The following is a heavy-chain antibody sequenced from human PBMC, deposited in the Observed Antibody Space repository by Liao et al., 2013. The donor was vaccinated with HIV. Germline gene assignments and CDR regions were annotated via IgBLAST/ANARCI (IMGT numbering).Heavy chain of an antibody. CDR3: ARVLRGGYSSGHYFDI. J-gene: IGHJ4*02. CDR2: IYYSGTT. Sequence: QVQLQESGPGLVKPSQTLSLTCSVSGGSISSGDYYWAWVRQAPGMGLNWIGYIYYSGTTLYNPSLKSRLTISLDTSENLFSLQLTSVTASDTAFYYCARVLRGGYSSGHYFDIWGQGTLVTVSP. V-gene: IGHV4-30-4*08. CDR1: GGSISSGDYY. D-gene: IGHD5-18*01.